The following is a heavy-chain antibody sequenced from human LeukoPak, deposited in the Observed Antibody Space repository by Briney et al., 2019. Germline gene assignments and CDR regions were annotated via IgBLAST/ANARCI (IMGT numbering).Heavy chain of an antibody. CDR2: IYYSGST. V-gene: IGHV4-39*01. D-gene: IGHD3-22*01. Sequence: PSETLSLTCTVSGGSISSSSYYWGWIRQPPGKGLEWIGSIYYSGSTYYNPSLKSRVTISVDTSKNQFSLKLSSVTAADTAVYYCARTYDTSYWGQGTLVTVSS. CDR1: GGSISSSSYY. J-gene: IGHJ4*02. CDR3: ARTYDTSY.